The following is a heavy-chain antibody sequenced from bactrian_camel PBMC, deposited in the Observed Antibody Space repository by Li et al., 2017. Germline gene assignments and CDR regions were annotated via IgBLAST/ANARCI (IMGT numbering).Heavy chain of an antibody. CDR3: VRDVYGGRWGFGY. J-gene: IGHJ6*01. D-gene: IGHD6*01. CDR2: IGSGGGTT. Sequence: VQLVESGGGLVQPGGSLRLSCAAFTASMQGMGWVRQAPGKGLEWVSTIGSGGGTTYYADSVKGRFTISRDNAKNSVYLQMNSLKPEDTAVYYCVRDVYGGRWGFGYWGQGTQVTVS. V-gene: IGHV3S40*01. CDR1: TASMQG.